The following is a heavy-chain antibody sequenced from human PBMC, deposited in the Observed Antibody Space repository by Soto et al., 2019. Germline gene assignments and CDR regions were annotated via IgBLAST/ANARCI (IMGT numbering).Heavy chain of an antibody. CDR2: ITETGGDT. CDR3: TYASSDRHHMDV. D-gene: IGHD3-16*01. V-gene: IGHV3-23*01. J-gene: IGHJ6*02. CDR1: GFTFSNFV. Sequence: GGSLRLSCAASGFTFSNFVMRWVRQAPGKGLEWVSTITETGGDTYYTDSVKGRFTISRDNSKNTLYLQMSSLRAEDTALYYCTYASSDRHHMDVWGQGTTVTVSS.